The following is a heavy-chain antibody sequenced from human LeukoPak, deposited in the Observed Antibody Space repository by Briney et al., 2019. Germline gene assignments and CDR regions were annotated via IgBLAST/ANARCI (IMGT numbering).Heavy chain of an antibody. D-gene: IGHD2-15*01. CDR3: ATGTYCSGGSCYGPRTFQH. CDR2: FDPEDGET. V-gene: IGHV1-24*01. CDR1: GYTLTELS. J-gene: IGHJ1*01. Sequence: RASVKVSCKVSGYTLTELSMHWVRQAPGKGLEWMGGFDPEDGETIYAQKFQGRVTMTEDTSTDTAYMELSSLGSEDTAVYYCATGTYCSGGSCYGPRTFQHWGQGTLVTISS.